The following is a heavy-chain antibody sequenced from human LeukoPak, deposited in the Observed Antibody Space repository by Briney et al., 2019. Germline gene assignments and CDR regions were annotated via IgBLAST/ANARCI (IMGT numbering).Heavy chain of an antibody. CDR2: ISSSSSYI. CDR3: ARDGATGYSSSWPYYYYYYMDV. Sequence: PGGSLRLSCAASGFTFSSYSMNWVRQAPGKGLEWVSSISSSSSYIYYADSVKGRFTISRDNAKNSLYLQMNSLRAEDTAVYYCARDGATGYSSSWPYYYYYYMDVWGKGTTVTISS. V-gene: IGHV3-21*01. J-gene: IGHJ6*03. CDR1: GFTFSSYS. D-gene: IGHD6-13*01.